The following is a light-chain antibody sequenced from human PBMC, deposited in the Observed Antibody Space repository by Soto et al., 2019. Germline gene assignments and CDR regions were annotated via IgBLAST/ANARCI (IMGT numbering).Light chain of an antibody. CDR3: QQYNNWPTWT. J-gene: IGKJ1*01. CDR2: GAS. CDR1: QSVSSN. V-gene: IGKV3-15*01. Sequence: IEMTQSPATLSVSPGERATLSCRASQSVSSNLVWYQQKPGQAPRLLIYGASTRVTGIPARFSGSGSGTEFTLTISSLQSEDFAVYYCQQYNNWPTWTFGQGTKVDI.